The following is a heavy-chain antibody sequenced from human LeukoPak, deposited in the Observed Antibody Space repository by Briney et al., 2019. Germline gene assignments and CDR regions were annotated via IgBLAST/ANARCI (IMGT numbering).Heavy chain of an antibody. D-gene: IGHD3-3*01. CDR2: IYYSGST. Sequence: SETLSLTCTVSGGSISSSSYYWGWIRQPPGKGLEWIGSIYYSGSTYYNPSLKSRVTISVDTSKNQFSLKLSSVTAADTAAYYCARTGGNNYDFWSGYLDNWFDPWGQGTLVTVSS. J-gene: IGHJ5*02. V-gene: IGHV4-39*01. CDR1: GGSISSSSYY. CDR3: ARTGGNNYDFWSGYLDNWFDP.